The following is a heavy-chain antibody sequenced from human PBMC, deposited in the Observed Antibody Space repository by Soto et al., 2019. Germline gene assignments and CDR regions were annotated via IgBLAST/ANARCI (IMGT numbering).Heavy chain of an antibody. J-gene: IGHJ6*02. Sequence: QVQLVQSGAEVKRPGASVKVSCKASGYTFTSYDINWVRQAPGQGLEWVGWMNPNSGNTGCAQKLHGRVTMTRITSISTAYMELRSLRSEDTGVYYCARSVAVVPGYYYNGMDVWGQGTTVIVSS. D-gene: IGHD2-15*01. CDR1: GYTFTSYD. V-gene: IGHV1-8*01. CDR3: ARSVAVVPGYYYNGMDV. CDR2: MNPNSGNT.